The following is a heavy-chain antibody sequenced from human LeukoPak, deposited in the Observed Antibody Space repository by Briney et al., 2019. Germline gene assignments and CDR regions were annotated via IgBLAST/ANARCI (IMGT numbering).Heavy chain of an antibody. CDR2: INPNSGGT. D-gene: IGHD1-1*01. V-gene: IGHV1-2*02. CDR1: GYTFTGYY. Sequence: ASVKVSCKASGYTFTGYYMHWVRQAPGQGLEWMGWINPNSGGTNYAQKFQGRVTMTRDTSISTAYMELSRLKSDDTAAYYCARVLSNWNYHDYWGQGTLVTVSS. CDR3: ARVLSNWNYHDY. J-gene: IGHJ4*02.